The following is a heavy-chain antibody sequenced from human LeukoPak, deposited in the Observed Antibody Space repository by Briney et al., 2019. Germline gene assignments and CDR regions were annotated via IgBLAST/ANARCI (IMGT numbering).Heavy chain of an antibody. V-gene: IGHV4-34*01. CDR1: GGSFSGYY. Sequence: PSETLSLTCAVYGGSFSGYYWSWIRQPPGKGLEWIGEINHSGSTNYNPSLKSRVTISVDTSKNQFSPKLSSVTAVDTAVYYCARSVGRELLWFGELLDWGQGTLVTVSS. D-gene: IGHD3-10*01. CDR3: ARSVGRELLWFGELLD. CDR2: INHSGST. J-gene: IGHJ4*02.